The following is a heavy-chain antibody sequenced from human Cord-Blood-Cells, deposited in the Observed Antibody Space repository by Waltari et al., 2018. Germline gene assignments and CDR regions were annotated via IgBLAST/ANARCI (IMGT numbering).Heavy chain of an antibody. CDR2: INPNSGGT. CDR3: ARLREGAFDI. V-gene: IGHV1-2*02. Sequence: QVQLVQSGAEVTKPGASVKVSCKASGYTFTGYYMHWVRQAPGQGREWMGWINPNSGGTNYAQKLQGGVTSTRDTSISTAYMELSRLRSDDTAVYYCARLREGAFDIWGQGTMVTVSS. CDR1: GYTFTGYY. J-gene: IGHJ3*02.